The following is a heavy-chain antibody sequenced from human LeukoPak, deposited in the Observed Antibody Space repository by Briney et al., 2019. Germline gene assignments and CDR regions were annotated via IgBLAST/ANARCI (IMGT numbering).Heavy chain of an antibody. Sequence: GGSLRLSCAASGFTFSNYAMSWVRQAPGKGLEWVSAISGSGGSTYYADFVKGRFTISRDNSKNTLYLQMNSLRAEDTAVYYCAKVMNYQYHYGMDVWGQGTTVTVSS. CDR1: GFTFSNYA. CDR2: ISGSGGST. V-gene: IGHV3-23*01. J-gene: IGHJ6*02. D-gene: IGHD1-7*01. CDR3: AKVMNYQYHYGMDV.